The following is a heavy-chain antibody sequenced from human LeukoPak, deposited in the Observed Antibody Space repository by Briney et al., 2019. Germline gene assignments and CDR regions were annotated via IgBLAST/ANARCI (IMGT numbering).Heavy chain of an antibody. CDR1: GYSFTSYW. D-gene: IGHD6-6*01. V-gene: IGHV5-51*01. J-gene: IGHJ3*02. CDR2: IYPGDSDT. CDR3: ARHKYSSSPGIRAFDI. Sequence: GESLKISCKGSGYSFTSYWIGWVRQVPGKGLEWTGIIYPGDSDTRYSPSFQGQVTISADKSISTAYLQWSSLKASDTAMYYCARHKYSSSPGIRAFDIWGQGTMVTVSS.